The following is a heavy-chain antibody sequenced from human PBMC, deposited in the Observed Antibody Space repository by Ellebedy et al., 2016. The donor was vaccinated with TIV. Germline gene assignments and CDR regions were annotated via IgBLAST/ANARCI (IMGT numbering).Heavy chain of an antibody. Sequence: MPSETLSLTCTLPGGSISRYYWSWIRQPPGKGLEWIGYIYYSGSTNYNPSLTSRVTLSVDTSKNQFSLKLSSVTAPDTAVYYCARLRGYYDGMEVWGQGTTVTVSS. D-gene: IGHD4-17*01. CDR2: IYYSGST. CDR3: ARLRGYYDGMEV. CDR1: GGSISRYY. J-gene: IGHJ6*02. V-gene: IGHV4-59*12.